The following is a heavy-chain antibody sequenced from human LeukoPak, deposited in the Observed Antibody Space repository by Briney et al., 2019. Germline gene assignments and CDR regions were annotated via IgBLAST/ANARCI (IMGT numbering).Heavy chain of an antibody. CDR2: INHSGST. Sequence: SETLSLTCAVYGGSFSGYYWSWIRQPPGKGLEWIGEINHSGSTNYNPSLKSRVTISVDTSKNQFSLKLSSVTAADTAVYYCARSLGTSGIDYWGQGTLVTVSS. CDR3: ARSLGTSGIDY. D-gene: IGHD1-14*01. V-gene: IGHV4-34*01. J-gene: IGHJ4*02. CDR1: GGSFSGYY.